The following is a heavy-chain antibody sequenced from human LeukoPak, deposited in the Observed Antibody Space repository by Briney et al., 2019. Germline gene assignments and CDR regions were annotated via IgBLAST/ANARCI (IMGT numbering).Heavy chain of an antibody. CDR1: GYTFTSYG. V-gene: IGHV1-18*01. D-gene: IGHD2-21*01. CDR2: ISAYNGNT. Sequence: ASVKVSCKASGYTFTSYGISWVRQAPGQGLEWMGWISAYNGNTNYAQKLQGRVTMTTDTSTSTAYMELRSLRSDDTAVYYCARVQERVVIAIGAVGAFDIWGQGTMVTVSS. CDR3: ARVQERVVIAIGAVGAFDI. J-gene: IGHJ3*02.